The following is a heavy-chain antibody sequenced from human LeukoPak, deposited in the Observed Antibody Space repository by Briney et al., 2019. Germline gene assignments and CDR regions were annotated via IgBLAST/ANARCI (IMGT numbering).Heavy chain of an antibody. D-gene: IGHD3-22*01. V-gene: IGHV3-23*01. Sequence: GGSLRLSCAASGFTFSSYAMSWVRQAPGKGLEWVSAISGSGGSTYYADSVKGRFTISRDNSKNTLYLQMNSLRAEDTAVYYCAKDLGYYDSSGFDAFDTWGQGTMVTVSS. CDR1: GFTFSSYA. CDR2: ISGSGGST. CDR3: AKDLGYYDSSGFDAFDT. J-gene: IGHJ3*02.